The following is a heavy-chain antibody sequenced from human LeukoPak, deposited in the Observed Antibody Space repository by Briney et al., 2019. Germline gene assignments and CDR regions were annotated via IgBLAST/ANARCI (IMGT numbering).Heavy chain of an antibody. CDR2: IKQDGSEK. V-gene: IGHV3-7*03. D-gene: IGHD3-3*01. J-gene: IGHJ6*03. CDR3: ARSEWTTYYYYYMDV. Sequence: GGSLRLSCAASGFTFSSYWMSWVRQAPGKGLEWVANIKQDGSEKYYVDSVKGRFTISRDNAKNSLYLQMNSLRAEDTALYYCARSEWTTYYYYYMDVWGKGTTVTVSS. CDR1: GFTFSSYW.